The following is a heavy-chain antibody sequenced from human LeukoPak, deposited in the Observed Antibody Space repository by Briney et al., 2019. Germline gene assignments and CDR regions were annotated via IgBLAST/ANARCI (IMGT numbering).Heavy chain of an antibody. D-gene: IGHD3-22*01. J-gene: IGHJ3*02. CDR3: AKDPPYYYDSRVTAIAFDI. CDR2: IRSKANSYAT. V-gene: IGHV3-73*01. CDR1: GFTFSGSA. Sequence: GGSLRLSCAASGFTFSGSAMHWVRQASGKGLEWVGRIRSKANSYATAYAASVKGGFTISRDDSKNTAYLQMNSLKTEDTAVYYCAKDPPYYYDSRVTAIAFDIWGQGTMVTVSS.